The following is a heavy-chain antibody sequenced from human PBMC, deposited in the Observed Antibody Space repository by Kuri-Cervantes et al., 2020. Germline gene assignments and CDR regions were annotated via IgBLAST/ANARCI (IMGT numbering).Heavy chain of an antibody. CDR1: GGSVSSGSYY. Sequence: SETLSLTCTVSGGSVSSGSYYWSWIRQPPGKGLEWIGYIYYSGSTNYNPSLKSRVTISVDTSKNQFSLKLSSVTAADTAVYYCARVLIRSWYNWNYGIGHWFDPWGQGTLVTVSS. CDR2: IYYSGST. V-gene: IGHV4-61*01. CDR3: ARVLIRSWYNWNYGIGHWFDP. D-gene: IGHD1-7*01. J-gene: IGHJ5*02.